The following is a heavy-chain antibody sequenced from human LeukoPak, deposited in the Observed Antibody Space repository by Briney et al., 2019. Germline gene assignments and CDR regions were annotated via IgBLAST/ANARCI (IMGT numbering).Heavy chain of an antibody. CDR1: GYSFTSYW. CDR2: IYPGDSDT. Sequence: GESLKISCKGSGYSFTSYWIGWVRQMPGKGLEWMGIIYPGDSDTRYSPSFQGQVTISADKSISTAYLQWSSLKASDTAMYYCARHVVRSYSVNYYYYMDVWGKGTTVTISS. D-gene: IGHD3-10*01. CDR3: ARHVVRSYSVNYYYYMDV. V-gene: IGHV5-51*01. J-gene: IGHJ6*03.